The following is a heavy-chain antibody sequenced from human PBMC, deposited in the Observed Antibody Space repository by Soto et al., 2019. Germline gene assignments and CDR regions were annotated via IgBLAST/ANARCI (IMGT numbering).Heavy chain of an antibody. D-gene: IGHD2-21*02. V-gene: IGHV3-48*02. J-gene: IGHJ4*02. CDR2: ISGTTDTI. CDR1: GLTFKTFV. Sequence: GGSLRLSFAASGLTFKTFVMNWVRQAPGKGLEWVSYISGTTDTINFADSVRGRFTISRDNAKNSMFLQMDSLRDADTAVYYCVRQRGVMTDFAYFDSWGQGTLVTVSS. CDR3: VRQRGVMTDFAYFDS.